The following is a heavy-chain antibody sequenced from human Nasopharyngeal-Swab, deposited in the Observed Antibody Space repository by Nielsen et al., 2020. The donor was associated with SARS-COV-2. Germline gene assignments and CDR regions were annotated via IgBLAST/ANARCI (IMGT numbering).Heavy chain of an antibody. Sequence: SETLSLTCAVYGGSFSGYYWSWIRQPPGKGLEWIGEINHSGSTNYNPSLKSRVTMSVDTSKNQFSLKLSSVTAADTAVYYCARGRGIQLWLDYWGQGTLVTVSS. CDR1: GGSFSGYY. CDR3: ARGRGIQLWLDY. D-gene: IGHD5-18*01. J-gene: IGHJ4*02. V-gene: IGHV4-34*01. CDR2: INHSGST.